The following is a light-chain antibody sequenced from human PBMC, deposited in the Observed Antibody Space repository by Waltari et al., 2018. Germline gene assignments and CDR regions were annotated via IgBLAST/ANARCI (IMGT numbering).Light chain of an antibody. V-gene: IGKV1-5*03. CDR3: QQDSNFPIT. J-gene: IGKJ4*01. Sequence: DIQMPQAPSTLSASVGERVTITCRASQNINSWLAWYQQKPGKAPKLLLYKASSLESGVPSRFSGSGFGTEFTLTISSLQPDDFATYYCQQDSNFPITFGGGTKVEIK. CDR2: KAS. CDR1: QNINSW.